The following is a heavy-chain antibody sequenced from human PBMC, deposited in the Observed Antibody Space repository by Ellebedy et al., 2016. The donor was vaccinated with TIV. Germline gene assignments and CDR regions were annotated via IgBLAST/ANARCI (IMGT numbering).Heavy chain of an antibody. CDR2: ISGYNGNT. D-gene: IGHD6-13*01. Sequence: AASVKVSCKASGYMFSRYGISWVRQAPGQGLEWMGWISGYNGNTKYAQKFQGRVTMTTDTSTSTAHMELRSLRSDDTAIYYCARDIAGAADWFDPWGPGTLVTVSS. CDR3: ARDIAGAADWFDP. J-gene: IGHJ5*02. V-gene: IGHV1-18*04. CDR1: GYMFSRYG.